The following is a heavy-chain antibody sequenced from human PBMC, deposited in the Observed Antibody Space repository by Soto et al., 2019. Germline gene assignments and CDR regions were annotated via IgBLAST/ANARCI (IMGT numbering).Heavy chain of an antibody. J-gene: IGHJ6*02. V-gene: IGHV1-69*02. CDR3: ARNPVVIRSKTGSRAYYGMDV. CDR2: IIPILGIA. D-gene: IGHD3-22*01. Sequence: ASVKVSCKASGGTFSSYTISWVRQAPGQGLEWMGRIIPILGIANYAQKFQGRVTITTDTSTSTAYMELRSLRSDDTAVYYCARNPVVIRSKTGSRAYYGMDVWGQGTTVTVSS. CDR1: GGTFSSYT.